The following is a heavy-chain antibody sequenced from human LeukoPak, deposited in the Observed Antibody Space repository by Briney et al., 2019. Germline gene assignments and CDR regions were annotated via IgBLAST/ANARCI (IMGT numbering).Heavy chain of an antibody. CDR3: VRFLPLVGATRP. V-gene: IGHV4-4*07. CDR1: GGSISSYY. CDR2: IYTSGST. Sequence: SETLSLTCTVSGGSISSYYWSWIRQPAGKGLDWIVRIYTSGSTNYNPSLKSRVTMSVDTSKNQFSLKMSSVTAADTAVYYCVRFLPLVGATRPWRQGTLVTVSS. J-gene: IGHJ5*02. D-gene: IGHD1-26*01.